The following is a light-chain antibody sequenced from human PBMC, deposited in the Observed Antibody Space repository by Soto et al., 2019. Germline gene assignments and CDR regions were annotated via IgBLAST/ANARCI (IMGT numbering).Light chain of an antibody. CDR1: QSVGTY. V-gene: IGKV3-11*01. Sequence: EIVLTHSPATLSLSAGEIATRSCRASQSVGTYLAWYQQKPGQSPRLLMFDVSNRATGIPARFSGSGSGTDFTLTISSLEPEDFGVYYCQHRSIWPVSFGQGTRLEIK. J-gene: IGKJ5*01. CDR2: DVS. CDR3: QHRSIWPVS.